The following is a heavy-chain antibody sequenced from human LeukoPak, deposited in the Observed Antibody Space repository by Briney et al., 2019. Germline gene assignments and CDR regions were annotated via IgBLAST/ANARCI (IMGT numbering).Heavy chain of an antibody. CDR1: DGSISNYY. V-gene: IGHV4-4*07. J-gene: IGHJ3*02. CDR2: IHSSGST. D-gene: IGHD6-19*01. Sequence: SETLSLTCTVSDGSISNYYWSWVRQPAGKGLELIGRIHSSGSTNYNPSLESRVAMSVDTSKNQFSLKLSSVTAADTAVYYCARKSYSSGWYRTDDAFDIWGQGTMVTVSS. CDR3: ARKSYSSGWYRTDDAFDI.